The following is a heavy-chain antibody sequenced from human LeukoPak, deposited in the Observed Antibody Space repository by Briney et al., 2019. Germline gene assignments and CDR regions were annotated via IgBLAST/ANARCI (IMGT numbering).Heavy chain of an antibody. Sequence: GRSLRLSCAASGFTFSSYAMHWVRQAPGKGLEWVAVISYDGSNKYYADSVKGRFTISRDNSENTLYLQMNSLRAEDTAVYYCAKGGPDASYGTYYFDYWGQGTLVTVSS. V-gene: IGHV3-30-3*01. CDR3: AKGGPDASYGTYYFDY. CDR1: GFTFSSYA. D-gene: IGHD5-18*01. J-gene: IGHJ4*02. CDR2: ISYDGSNK.